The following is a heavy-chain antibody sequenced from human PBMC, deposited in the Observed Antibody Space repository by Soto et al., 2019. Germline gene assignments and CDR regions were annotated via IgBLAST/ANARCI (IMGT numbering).Heavy chain of an antibody. D-gene: IGHD6-13*01. J-gene: IGHJ4*02. Sequence: QVQLVQSGAEVKKPGASVKVSCKASGYTFTSYGISWVRQAPGQGLEWMGWNSAYNGNTNYAQKLQGRVTMTTDTSTSTAYMELRSLRSDDTAVYYCASSPNYSSSWYEPDYWGQGTLVTVSS. CDR2: NSAYNGNT. V-gene: IGHV1-18*01. CDR3: ASSPNYSSSWYEPDY. CDR1: GYTFTSYG.